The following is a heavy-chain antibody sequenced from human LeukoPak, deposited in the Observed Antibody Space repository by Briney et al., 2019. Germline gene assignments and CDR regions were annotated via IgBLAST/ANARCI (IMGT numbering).Heavy chain of an antibody. D-gene: IGHD3-16*01. V-gene: IGHV4-59*08. CDR2: IYYSGTT. CDR1: GDSISPYY. CDR3: ARHAHWGTGLVPY. J-gene: IGHJ4*02. Sequence: SETLSLTCTVSGDSISPYYWSWLRQPPGKGLEWIAYIYYSGTTNYNPSLKSRVTISVDTSNNQFSLELSSVTAADTAVYYCARHAHWGTGLVPYWGQGTLVTVSS.